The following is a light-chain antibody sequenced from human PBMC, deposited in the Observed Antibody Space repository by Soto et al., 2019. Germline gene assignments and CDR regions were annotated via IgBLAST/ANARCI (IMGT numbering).Light chain of an antibody. Sequence: EIVMTQSPATLSVSPGERATLSCRASQSVSSNLAWYQQKPGQAPRLLIYVTSTRATGIPARFSGSGSGTDLTLTISTLQSEDFAVYYCQQYNKWHLTFGGGTKVEIK. J-gene: IGKJ4*01. V-gene: IGKV3-15*01. CDR1: QSVSSN. CDR2: VTS. CDR3: QQYNKWHLT.